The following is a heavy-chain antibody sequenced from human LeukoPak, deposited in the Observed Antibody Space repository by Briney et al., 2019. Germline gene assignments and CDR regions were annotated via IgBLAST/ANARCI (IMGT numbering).Heavy chain of an antibody. D-gene: IGHD2-2*01. CDR3: AKSEGCSSTSCYGHYYYYYMDV. J-gene: IGHJ6*03. CDR1: GYTFTSYD. Sequence: ASVKVSCKASGYTFTSYDINWVRQATGQGLEWMGWMNPNSGNTGYAQKFQGRVTITRNTSISTAYMELSSLRSEDTAVYYCAKSEGCSSTSCYGHYYYYYMDVWGKGTTLTVSS. V-gene: IGHV1-8*03. CDR2: MNPNSGNT.